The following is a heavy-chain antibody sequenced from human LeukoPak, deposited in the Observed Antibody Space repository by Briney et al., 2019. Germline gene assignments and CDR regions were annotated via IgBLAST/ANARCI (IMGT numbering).Heavy chain of an antibody. CDR3: AKQGSVVITSDFDY. CDR2: ISRGGDEI. D-gene: IGHD3-22*01. J-gene: IGHJ4*02. V-gene: IGHV3-48*03. Sequence: GGSLRLSCAASGFSFSSYEMNWVRQAPGKGLQWISYISRGGDEIYYADSVKGRFTVSRDNAKNSLYLQMNSLRAEDTAVYYCAKQGSVVITSDFDYWGQGTLVTVSS. CDR1: GFSFSSYE.